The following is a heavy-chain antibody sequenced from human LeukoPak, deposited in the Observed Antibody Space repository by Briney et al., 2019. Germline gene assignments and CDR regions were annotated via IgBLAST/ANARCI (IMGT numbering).Heavy chain of an antibody. Sequence: GGSLRLSCAASGFTFGTYWMSWVRQAPGKGLEWVANIKQDGSEKYYVDSVRGRFTISRDNAKKSLYLEINTPRADDTAVYYCARGHSSNWDHTLDIWGQGTMVTVSS. J-gene: IGHJ3*02. CDR2: IKQDGSEK. CDR3: ARGHSSNWDHTLDI. CDR1: GFTFGTYW. V-gene: IGHV3-7*04. D-gene: IGHD6-13*01.